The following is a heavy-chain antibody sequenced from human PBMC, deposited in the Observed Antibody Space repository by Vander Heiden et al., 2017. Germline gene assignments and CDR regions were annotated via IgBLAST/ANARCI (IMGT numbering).Heavy chain of an antibody. D-gene: IGHD2-2*01. CDR3: ARDIVVVPAAIPSGYYYYGMDV. CDR1: GDSVSSNSAA. CDR2: TYYRSKWYN. J-gene: IGHJ6*02. V-gene: IGHV6-1*01. Sequence: QVQLQQSGPGLVKPSQTLSLTCAISGDSVSSNSAAWNWIRLSPSRGLEWLRRTYYRSKWYNNYTISVKSRITINPDTSKNQFSLQLNSVTPEDTAVYYCARDIVVVPAAIPSGYYYYGMDVWGQGTTVTVSS.